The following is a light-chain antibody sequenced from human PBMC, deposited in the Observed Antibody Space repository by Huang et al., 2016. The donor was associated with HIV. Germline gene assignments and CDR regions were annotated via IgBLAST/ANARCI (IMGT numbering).Light chain of an antibody. Sequence: EIVLTQSPGTLSLSPGARATLSCRASQSVSSSYLAWYQQKPGQAPRLLIDGASSRATGIPDFTLTISRLEPEDFAVYYCQQYGSSPYTFGQGTKLEIK. CDR1: QSVSSSY. CDR2: GAS. J-gene: IGKJ2*01. V-gene: IGKV3-20*01. CDR3: QQYGSSPYT.